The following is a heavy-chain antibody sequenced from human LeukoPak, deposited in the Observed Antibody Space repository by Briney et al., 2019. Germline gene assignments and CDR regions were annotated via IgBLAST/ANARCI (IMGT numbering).Heavy chain of an antibody. J-gene: IGHJ5*02. V-gene: IGHV5-51*01. Sequence: GESLKISCKGSGYSFTSYWIGWVRQMPGKGLEWMGIIYPGDSDTRYSPSFQGQVTISADKSISTAYLQWSSLKASDTAMYYCARSLLDIVVVPAAANNWFDPWGQGTLVTVSS. CDR1: GYSFTSYW. CDR3: ARSLLDIVVVPAAANNWFDP. CDR2: IYPGDSDT. D-gene: IGHD2-2*03.